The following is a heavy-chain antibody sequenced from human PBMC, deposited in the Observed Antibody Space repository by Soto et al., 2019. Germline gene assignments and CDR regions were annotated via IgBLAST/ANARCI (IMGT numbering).Heavy chain of an antibody. V-gene: IGHV1-24*01. Sequence: GASVKVSCKVSGYTLTELSMHWVRQAPGKGLEWMGGFDPEDGETIYAQKFQGRVTMTEDTSTDTAYMELSSLRSEDTAVYYCATYSSSWYDYYYMDVWGKGTTVTVSS. D-gene: IGHD6-13*01. CDR1: GYTLTELS. CDR3: ATYSSSWYDYYYMDV. CDR2: FDPEDGET. J-gene: IGHJ6*03.